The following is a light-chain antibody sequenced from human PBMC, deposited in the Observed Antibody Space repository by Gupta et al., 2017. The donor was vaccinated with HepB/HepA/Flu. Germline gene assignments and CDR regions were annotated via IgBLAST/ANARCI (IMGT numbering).Light chain of an antibody. J-gene: IGLJ2*01. Sequence: QSALTQPASVSGSPGPSITISCTGTSSDVGGYNYVSWYQQHPGKAPKLMIYDVSNRPSGVSNRFSGSKSGNTASLTISGLQAEDEADYYCTSYTSSNTHVVFGGGTKLTVL. CDR3: TSYTSSNTHVV. V-gene: IGLV2-14*03. CDR1: SSDVGGYNY. CDR2: DVS.